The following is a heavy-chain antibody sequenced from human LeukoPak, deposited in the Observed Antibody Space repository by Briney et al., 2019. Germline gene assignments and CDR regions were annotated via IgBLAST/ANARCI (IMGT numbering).Heavy chain of an antibody. CDR1: GGTFSNYA. V-gene: IGHV1-69*13. CDR3: ARDESFTMVRGVSDAFDI. CDR2: IIPIFGTA. J-gene: IGHJ3*02. D-gene: IGHD3-10*01. Sequence: SVKVSCKASGGTFSNYAISWVRQAPGQGLEWTGGIIPIFGTANYAQKFQGRVTITADESTSTAYMELSSLRSEDTAVYYCARDESFTMVRGVSDAFDIWGQGTMVTVSS.